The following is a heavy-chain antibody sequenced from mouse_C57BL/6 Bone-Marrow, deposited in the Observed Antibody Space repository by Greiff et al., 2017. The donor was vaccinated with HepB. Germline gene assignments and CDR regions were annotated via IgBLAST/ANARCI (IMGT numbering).Heavy chain of an antibody. J-gene: IGHJ4*01. CDR2: IYPGDGDT. CDR3: ARSYDGRGYAMDY. V-gene: IGHV1-80*01. CDR1: GYAFSSYW. D-gene: IGHD2-3*01. Sequence: QVQLKESGAELVKPGASVKISCKASGYAFSSYWMNWVKQRPGKGLEWIGQIYPGDGDTNYNGKFKGKATLTADKSSSTAYMQLSSLTSEDSAVYFCARSYDGRGYAMDYWGQGTSVTVSS.